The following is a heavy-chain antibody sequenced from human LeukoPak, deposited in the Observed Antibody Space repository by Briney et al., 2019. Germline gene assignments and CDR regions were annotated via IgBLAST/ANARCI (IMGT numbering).Heavy chain of an antibody. Sequence: QPGGSLRLSCAASGFTFSSYAMHWVRQAPGKGLEWVAVISYDGSNKYYADSVKGRFTISRDNSKNTLYLQMNSLRAEDTAVYYCARGTWLGKYNWFDPWGQGTLVTVSS. V-gene: IGHV3-30-3*01. D-gene: IGHD6-19*01. J-gene: IGHJ5*02. CDR3: ARGTWLGKYNWFDP. CDR2: ISYDGSNK. CDR1: GFTFSSYA.